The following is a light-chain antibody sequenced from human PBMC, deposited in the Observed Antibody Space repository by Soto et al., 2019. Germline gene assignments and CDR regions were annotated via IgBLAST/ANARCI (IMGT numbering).Light chain of an antibody. CDR1: SSDVGGYNY. Sequence: QSALTQPASVSGSPGQSITISCTGTSSDVGGYNYVSWYQQHPGQAPKLMIYDVSKRPSGVPDRFSGSKSANTASLTVSGLQAEDEADYYCCSYAGSYTFVFGGGTKLTVL. CDR2: DVS. J-gene: IGLJ2*01. V-gene: IGLV2-11*01. CDR3: CSYAGSYTFV.